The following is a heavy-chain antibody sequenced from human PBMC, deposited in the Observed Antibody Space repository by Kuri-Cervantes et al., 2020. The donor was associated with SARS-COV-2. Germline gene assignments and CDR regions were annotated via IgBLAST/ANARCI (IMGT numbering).Heavy chain of an antibody. CDR1: GFTFSSYA. D-gene: IGHD3-10*01. V-gene: IGHV3-7*01. CDR3: AKSGRQYDV. Sequence: GESLKISCAASGFTFSSYAMSWVRQAPGKGLEWVANIRPDGSEKNYVDSVKGRFTISRDNAKNSLYLQTNSLRVEDTAVYYCAKSGRQYDVWGQGTMVTVSS. J-gene: IGHJ3*01. CDR2: IRPDGSEK.